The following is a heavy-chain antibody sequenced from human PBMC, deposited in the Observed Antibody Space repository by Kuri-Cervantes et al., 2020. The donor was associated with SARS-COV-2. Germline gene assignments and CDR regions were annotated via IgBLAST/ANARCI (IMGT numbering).Heavy chain of an antibody. V-gene: IGHV4-39*01. CDR2: IYHSGST. CDR3: ARLAGYFVEDYYMDV. Sequence: SETLSLTCTVSGGSISSSSYYWGWIRQPPGKGREWIGSIYHSGSTYYNPSLKSRVTISVDTSKNQFSLKLSSVTAADTAVYYCARLAGYFVEDYYMDVWGKGTTVTVSS. D-gene: IGHD3-9*01. CDR1: GGSISSSSYY. J-gene: IGHJ6*03.